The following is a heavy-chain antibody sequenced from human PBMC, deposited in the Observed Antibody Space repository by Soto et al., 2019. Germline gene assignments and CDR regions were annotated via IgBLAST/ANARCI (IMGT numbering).Heavy chain of an antibody. CDR1: GFSLSNARMG. V-gene: IGHV2-26*01. D-gene: IGHD5-18*01. J-gene: IGHJ4*02. Sequence: QVTLKESGPVLVKPTETLTLTCTVSGFSLSNARMGVSWIRQPPGKALEWLEHIFSNDEKSYSTSLNSRLTTSKDTSKSQVVLTMTNMDPVDTATYYCARTDTAMVDFDYWGQGTLVTVSS. CDR3: ARTDTAMVDFDY. CDR2: IFSNDEK.